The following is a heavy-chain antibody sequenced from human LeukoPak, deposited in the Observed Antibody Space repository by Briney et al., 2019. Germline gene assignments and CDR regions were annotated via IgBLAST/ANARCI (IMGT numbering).Heavy chain of an antibody. V-gene: IGHV4-39*01. CDR2: IYYSGST. CDR3: ATLWFGELLFDC. CDR1: GGSISSRDYY. D-gene: IGHD3-10*01. Sequence: SETLSLTCTVSGGSISSRDYYWGWIRQPPGKGLEWIGSIYYSGSTYYNPSLKSRVTISVDTSKNQFSLKLSSVTAADTAVYYCATLWFGELLFDCWGQGTLVTVSS. J-gene: IGHJ4*02.